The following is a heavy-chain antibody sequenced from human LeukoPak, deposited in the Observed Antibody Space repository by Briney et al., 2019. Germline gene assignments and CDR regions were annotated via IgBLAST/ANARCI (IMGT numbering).Heavy chain of an antibody. V-gene: IGHV1-8*03. Sequence: VASVKVSCEASGYTFTSYDINWVRQATGQGLEWMGWMNPNSGNTGYAQKFQGRVTITRNTSISTAYMELSSLRSEDTAVYYCARGPYYDFWSGSDYYYYYMDVWGKGTTVTVSS. CDR2: MNPNSGNT. J-gene: IGHJ6*03. CDR1: GYTFTSYD. CDR3: ARGPYYDFWSGSDYYYYYMDV. D-gene: IGHD3-3*01.